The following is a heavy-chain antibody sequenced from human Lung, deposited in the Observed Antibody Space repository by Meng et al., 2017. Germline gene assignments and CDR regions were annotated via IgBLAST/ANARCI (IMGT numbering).Heavy chain of an antibody. CDR3: ARGPTTMAHDFDY. Sequence: QVQLQQGGSGPLKPSETLSLTCVVSGGSFSDYYWSWIRQPPGKGLEWIGEINHSGSTNYNPSLESRATISVDTSQNNLSLKLSSVTAADSAVYYCARGPTTMAHDFDYWGQGTLVTVSS. D-gene: IGHD4-11*01. J-gene: IGHJ4*02. CDR2: INHSGST. CDR1: GGSFSDYY. V-gene: IGHV4-34*01.